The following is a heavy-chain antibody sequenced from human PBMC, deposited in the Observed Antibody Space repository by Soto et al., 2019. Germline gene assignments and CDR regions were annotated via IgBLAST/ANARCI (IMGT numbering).Heavy chain of an antibody. J-gene: IGHJ6*02. CDR1: GYTFTSYD. D-gene: IGHD1-1*01. V-gene: IGHV1-8*01. CDR2: MNTNSGNT. CDR3: ARERTGTTSMDV. Sequence: QVQLVQSGAEVKKPGASVKVSCKASGYTFTSYDITWVQQATGQGLEWMGWMNTNSGNTGYAQKFQGRVTMTRNTSLSTAYMELSSLRSEDTAVYYCARERTGTTSMDVWGQGTTVTVSS.